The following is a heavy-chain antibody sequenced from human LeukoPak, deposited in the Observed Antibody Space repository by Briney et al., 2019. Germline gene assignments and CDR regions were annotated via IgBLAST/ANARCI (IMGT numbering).Heavy chain of an antibody. D-gene: IGHD5-24*01. V-gene: IGHV3-49*04. J-gene: IGHJ4*02. CDR2: IRSKAYGGTT. CDR1: GFTFGDYA. CDR3: TREGGRWLRLTGDY. Sequence: PGGSLRLSCTASGFTFGDYAMSWVRQAPGKGLEWVGFIRSKAYGGTTEYAASVKGRFTISRDDSKSIAYLQMNSLKTEDTAVYYCTREGGRWLRLTGDYWGQGTLVTVSS.